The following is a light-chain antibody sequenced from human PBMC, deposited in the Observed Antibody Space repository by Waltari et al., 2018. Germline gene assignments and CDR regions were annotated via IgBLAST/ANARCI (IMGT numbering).Light chain of an antibody. Sequence: QSVLTQPPSASGTPGQRVTISCSGSSSNIGSNTVNWYQQFPGAAPKLLMYSNIQRPSGVPDRFSGSKSGTSASLAISGLQSEDEADDYCATWDDSLNGYVFGTGTKVTVL. CDR1: SSNIGSNT. J-gene: IGLJ1*01. CDR3: ATWDDSLNGYV. CDR2: SNI. V-gene: IGLV1-44*01.